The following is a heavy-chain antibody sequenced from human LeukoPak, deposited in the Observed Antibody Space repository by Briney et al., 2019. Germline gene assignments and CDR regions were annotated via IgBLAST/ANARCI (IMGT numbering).Heavy chain of an antibody. J-gene: IGHJ4*02. CDR1: GSTFSSYA. CDR3: TRDWRNLGYDY. CDR2: ISYDGSNK. V-gene: IGHV3-30-3*01. Sequence: GGSLRLSCAASGSTFSSYAMHWVRQAPGKGLEWVAVISYDGSNKYYADSVKGRFTISRDNAKNTLYLQMNSLRAEDTAVYYCTRDWRNLGYDYWGQGTLVTVSS. D-gene: IGHD5-12*01.